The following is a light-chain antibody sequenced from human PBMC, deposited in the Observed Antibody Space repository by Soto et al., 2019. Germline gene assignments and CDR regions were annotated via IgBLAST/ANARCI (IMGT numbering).Light chain of an antibody. J-gene: IGKJ4*02. CDR1: QSISSY. CDR2: AAS. Sequence: DIQMTQSPASLSSSVGDRVTITCRASQSISSYLNWYQQKPGKAPKLLIYAASSWQSGIPSRFSGSGSGTEFTLTISSLQPEDFATYYCQQLNSYPLTFGGGTKVDIK. CDR3: QQLNSYPLT. V-gene: IGKV1-39*01.